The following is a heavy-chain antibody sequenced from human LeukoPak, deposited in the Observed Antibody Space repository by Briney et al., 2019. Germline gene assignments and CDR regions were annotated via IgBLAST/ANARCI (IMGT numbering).Heavy chain of an antibody. CDR3: TTGGYSYGN. J-gene: IGHJ4*02. V-gene: IGHV3-15*01. CDR1: GFTFSNAW. CDR2: IKSNIDGGTT. D-gene: IGHD5-18*01. Sequence: GGSLRLSCAASGFTFSNAWMTWVRQAPGKGLEWVGRIKSNIDGGTTDYAAPVKGRFTISRDDSKNTLYLEMNSLKTEDTALYYCTTGGYSYGNWGQGILVTVSS.